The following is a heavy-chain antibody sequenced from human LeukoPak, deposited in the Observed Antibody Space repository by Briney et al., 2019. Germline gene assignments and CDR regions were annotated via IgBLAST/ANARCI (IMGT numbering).Heavy chain of an antibody. Sequence: KPSETLSLTCAVSGGSISSGGYSWSWIRQPPGKGLEWIGYIYHSGSTYYNPSLKSRITISVDTSKNHFSLKLSSVTAADTAVYYCARLGAGPTYYDFWSGYSSFYFDYWGQGTLVTVSS. D-gene: IGHD3-3*01. CDR1: GGSISSGGYS. J-gene: IGHJ4*02. CDR2: IYHSGST. CDR3: ARLGAGPTYYDFWSGYSSFYFDY. V-gene: IGHV4-30-2*01.